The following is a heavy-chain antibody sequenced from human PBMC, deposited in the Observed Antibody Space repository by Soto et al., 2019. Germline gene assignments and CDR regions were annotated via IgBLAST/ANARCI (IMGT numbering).Heavy chain of an antibody. CDR1: GGSFSGYY. Sequence: SETLSLTCAVYGGSFSGYYWSWIRQPPGKGLEWIGEINHSGSTNYNPSLKSRVTISVDTSKNQFSLKLSSVTAADTAVYYCARVRPFYDILTGYFNYYGMDVWGQGATVTVSS. D-gene: IGHD3-9*01. CDR2: INHSGST. V-gene: IGHV4-34*01. J-gene: IGHJ6*02. CDR3: ARVRPFYDILTGYFNYYGMDV.